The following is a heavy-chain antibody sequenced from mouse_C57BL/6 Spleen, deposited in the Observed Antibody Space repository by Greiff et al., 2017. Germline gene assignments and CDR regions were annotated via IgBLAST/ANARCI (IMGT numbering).Heavy chain of an antibody. Sequence: VQLQQSGAELVKPGASVKISCKASGYAFSSYWMNWVKQRPGKGLEWIGQIYPGDGDTNYNGKFKGKATLTADKSSSTAYMQLSSLTSEDSAVYFCARNYDGYAMDYWGQGTSVTVSS. CDR3: ARNYDGYAMDY. D-gene: IGHD1-1*01. CDR2: IYPGDGDT. J-gene: IGHJ4*01. CDR1: GYAFSSYW. V-gene: IGHV1-80*01.